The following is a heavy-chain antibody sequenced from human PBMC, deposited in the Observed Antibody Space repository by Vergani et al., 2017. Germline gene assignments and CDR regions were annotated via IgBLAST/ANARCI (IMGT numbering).Heavy chain of an antibody. V-gene: IGHV1-69*13. CDR1: GGTFSSYA. CDR3: ARDPSASCGYSGPYYYDY. Sequence: QVQLVQSGAEVKKPGSSVKVSCKASGGTFSSYAISWVRQAPGQGLEWMGRIIPIFGTANYAQKFQGRVTITADESTSTAYMELSSLRSEDTAVYYCARDPSASCGYSGPYYYDYWDQGTLVTVSA. D-gene: IGHD5-12*01. CDR2: IIPIFGTA. J-gene: IGHJ4*02.